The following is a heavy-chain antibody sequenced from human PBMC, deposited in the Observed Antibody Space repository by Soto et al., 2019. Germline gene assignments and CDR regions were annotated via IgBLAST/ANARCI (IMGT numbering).Heavy chain of an antibody. CDR3: ARGGYSSGWYRSGDYYGMDV. Sequence: QVQLVESGGGVVQPGRSLRLSCAASGFTFSSYAMHWVRQAPGKGLEWVAVISYDGSNKYYADSVKGRFTISRDNSKNTLYLQMNSLRAEDTAVYYCARGGYSSGWYRSGDYYGMDVWGQGTTVTVPS. CDR1: GFTFSSYA. CDR2: ISYDGSNK. J-gene: IGHJ6*02. V-gene: IGHV3-30-3*01. D-gene: IGHD6-19*01.